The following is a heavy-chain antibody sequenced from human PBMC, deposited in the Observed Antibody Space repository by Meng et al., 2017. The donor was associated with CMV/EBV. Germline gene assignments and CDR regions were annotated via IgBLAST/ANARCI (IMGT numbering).Heavy chain of an antibody. Sequence: GGSLRLSCAASGFTFSDYYMSWIRQAPGKGLEWVLYISSSGSTIYYADSVKGRFTISRDNAKNSLYLQMNSLRAEDTAVYYCARGEVYCSSTSCYTYFDYWGQGTLVTVSS. CDR1: GFTFSDYY. V-gene: IGHV3-11*01. J-gene: IGHJ4*02. CDR2: ISSSGSTI. D-gene: IGHD2-2*02. CDR3: ARGEVYCSSTSCYTYFDY.